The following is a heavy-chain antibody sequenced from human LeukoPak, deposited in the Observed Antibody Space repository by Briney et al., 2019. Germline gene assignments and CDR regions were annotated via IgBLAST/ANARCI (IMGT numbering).Heavy chain of an antibody. CDR2: TNPNSGNT. CDR1: GYTFTSYD. D-gene: IGHD3-3*01. J-gene: IGHJ4*02. Sequence: ASVKVSCKASGYTFTSYDINWVRQATGQGLEWMGWTNPNSGNTGYAQKFQGRVTMTRNTSISTAYMELSSLRSEDTAVYYCARGTLYYDFWSGPDPPIDYWGQGTLVTVSS. V-gene: IGHV1-8*01. CDR3: ARGTLYYDFWSGPDPPIDY.